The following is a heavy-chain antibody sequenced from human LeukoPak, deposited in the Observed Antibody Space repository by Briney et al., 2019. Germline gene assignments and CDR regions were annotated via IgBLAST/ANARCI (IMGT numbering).Heavy chain of an antibody. D-gene: IGHD6-13*01. Sequence: SETLSLTCTVSGGSISSYYWNWIRQPPGKGLEWIGYVYYSGSTNYNPSLKSRVAISIDRSKNQFSPKLSSVTAADTAVYYCARHGRQQLVNWDYWGQGTLVTVSS. V-gene: IGHV4-59*08. CDR3: ARHGRQQLVNWDY. CDR2: VYYSGST. J-gene: IGHJ4*02. CDR1: GGSISSYY.